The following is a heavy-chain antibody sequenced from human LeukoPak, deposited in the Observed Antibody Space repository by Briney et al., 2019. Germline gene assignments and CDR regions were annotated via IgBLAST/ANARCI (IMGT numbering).Heavy chain of an antibody. CDR1: GGSFSGYY. CDR3: TSCYSDWFDP. CDR2: INHSGST. D-gene: IGHD2-21*02. J-gene: IGHJ5*02. V-gene: IGHV4-34*01. Sequence: PSETLSLTCAVYGGSFSGYYWSWIRQPPGKGLEWIGEINHSGSTNYNPSLKSRVTISVDTSKNQFSLKLSSVTAADTAVYYCTSCYSDWFDPWGQGTLVTVSS.